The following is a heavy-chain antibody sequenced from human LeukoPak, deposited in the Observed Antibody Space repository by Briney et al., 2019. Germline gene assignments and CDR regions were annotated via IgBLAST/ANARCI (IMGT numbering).Heavy chain of an antibody. CDR2: INTYGTA. J-gene: IGHJ4*02. Sequence: PGGSLRLSCAASGFTFSDSWMYWVRQAPGKGLLWIANINTYGTATCADSVKGRFTISRDNAKNTLYLQMHSLRAEDTAVYYCARVRGGNWGQGTLVTVSS. CDR1: GFTFSDSW. V-gene: IGHV3-74*03. D-gene: IGHD3-16*01. CDR3: ARVRGGN.